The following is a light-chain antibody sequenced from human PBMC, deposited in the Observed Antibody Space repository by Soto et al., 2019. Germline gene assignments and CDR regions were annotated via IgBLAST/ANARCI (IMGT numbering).Light chain of an antibody. Sequence: AIQMTQSPSALSAPIGDRVTITCRASQDISDDLGWYQQKPGTAPNLLIYAASNLQTGVPSRFSGSGSGTDFTLTISSLQPDDFATYYCQHDHSYPRTFGQGTKVDIK. J-gene: IGKJ1*01. CDR1: QDISDD. CDR2: AAS. CDR3: QHDHSYPRT. V-gene: IGKV1-6*01.